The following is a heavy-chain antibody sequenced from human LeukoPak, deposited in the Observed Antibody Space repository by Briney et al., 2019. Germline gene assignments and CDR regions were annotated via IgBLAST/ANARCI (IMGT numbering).Heavy chain of an antibody. Sequence: GGSLRLSCAASGFTFSSYWMSWVRQAPGKGLEWVANIKQDGSEKYYVDSVKGRFTISRDNAKNSLYLQMNSLRAEDTAVYYCARVISSGKTYYYDSSGYSSDYWGQGTLVTVSS. CDR1: GFTFSSYW. CDR3: ARVISSGKTYYYDSSGYSSDY. D-gene: IGHD3-22*01. J-gene: IGHJ4*02. CDR2: IKQDGSEK. V-gene: IGHV3-7*01.